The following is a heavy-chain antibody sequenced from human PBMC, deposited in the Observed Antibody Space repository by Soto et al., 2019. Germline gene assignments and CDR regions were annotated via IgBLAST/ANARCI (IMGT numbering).Heavy chain of an antibody. CDR1: GYTLTELS. V-gene: IGHV1-24*01. CDR2: FDPEDGET. CDR3: ATYGTLIFGVVQDNWFDP. J-gene: IGHJ5*02. D-gene: IGHD3-3*02. Sequence: ASVKVSCKISGYTLTELSMHWVRQAPGKGLEWMGGFDPEDGETIYAQRFQGRVTMTEDTSTDTAYMELSSLRSEDTAVYYCATYGTLIFGVVQDNWFDPWGQGTLVTVSS.